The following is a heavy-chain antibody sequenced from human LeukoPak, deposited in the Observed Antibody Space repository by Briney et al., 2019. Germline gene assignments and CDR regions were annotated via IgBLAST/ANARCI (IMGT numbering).Heavy chain of an antibody. J-gene: IGHJ4*02. V-gene: IGHV1-2*02. CDR1: GYTFTDYY. Sequence: ASVKVSCKASGYTFTDYYRNWVRQAPGQGLEWMGWINPNSGGTNYAQKFQGRVTMTRDTSISTAYMELSRLRSDDTAVFYCAREEVIAAAGPTLDYWGQGALVTVSS. CDR3: AREEVIAAAGPTLDY. D-gene: IGHD6-13*01. CDR2: INPNSGGT.